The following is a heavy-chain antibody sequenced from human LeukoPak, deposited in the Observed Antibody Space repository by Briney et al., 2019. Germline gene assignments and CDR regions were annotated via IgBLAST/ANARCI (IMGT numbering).Heavy chain of an antibody. CDR1: GYTFTSYD. J-gene: IGHJ4*02. CDR2: MNPNSGNT. Sequence: ASVKVSCKASGYTFTSYDINWVRQATGQGLEWMGWMNPNSGNTGYAQKFQGRVTITRNTSISTAYMELRSLRSDDTAVYYCARAQVYCSGGGCPYFDYWGQGTLDTVSS. D-gene: IGHD2-15*01. V-gene: IGHV1-8*03. CDR3: ARAQVYCSGGGCPYFDY.